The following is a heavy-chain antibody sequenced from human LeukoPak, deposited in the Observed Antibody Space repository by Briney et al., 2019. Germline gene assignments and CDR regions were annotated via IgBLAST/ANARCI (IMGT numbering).Heavy chain of an antibody. CDR1: GFTFDDYA. CDR3: AKDTEMAALYYFDY. CDR2: ISWNSGSI. J-gene: IGHJ4*02. V-gene: IGHV3-9*01. Sequence: AGGSLRLSCAASGFTFDDYAMHWVRQAPGKGLEWVSGISWNSGSIGYADSVKGRFTISRDNAKNSLYPQMNSLRAEDTALYYCAKDTEMAALYYFDYWGQGTLVTVSS. D-gene: IGHD5-24*01.